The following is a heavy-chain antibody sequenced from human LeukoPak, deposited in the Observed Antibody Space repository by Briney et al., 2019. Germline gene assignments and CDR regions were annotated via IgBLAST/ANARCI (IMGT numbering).Heavy chain of an antibody. CDR3: AKRTIFGVEDTEFDY. J-gene: IGHJ4*02. CDR1: GFTFSSYA. CDR2: ISGSGGST. V-gene: IGHV3-23*01. Sequence: GGSLRLSSAASGFTFSSYAMSWVRQAPGKGLEWVSAISGSGGSTYYADSVKGRFTISRDNSKNTLYLQMNSLRAEDTAVYYCAKRTIFGVEDTEFDYWGQGTLVTVSS. D-gene: IGHD3-3*01.